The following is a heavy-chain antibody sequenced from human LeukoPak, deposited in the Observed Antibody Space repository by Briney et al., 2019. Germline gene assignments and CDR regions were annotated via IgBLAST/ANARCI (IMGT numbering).Heavy chain of an antibody. J-gene: IGHJ4*02. Sequence: ASVKVSCKASGYTFTSYGIGWVRQAPGQGLEWMGWISAYNGNTNYAQKLQGRVTMTTDTSTSTAYMELWSLRSDDTAIYYCARTTAEPFTHYFDYWGQGTLVTVAS. CDR3: ARTTAEPFTHYFDY. CDR1: GYTFTSYG. D-gene: IGHD6-13*01. CDR2: ISAYNGNT. V-gene: IGHV1-18*01.